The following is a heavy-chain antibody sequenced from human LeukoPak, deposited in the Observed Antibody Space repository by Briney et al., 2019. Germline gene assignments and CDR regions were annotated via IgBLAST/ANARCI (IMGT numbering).Heavy chain of an antibody. V-gene: IGHV1-2*02. CDR2: INPNSGGT. CDR3: ARGTPRGGRIVGATIFDY. D-gene: IGHD1-26*01. J-gene: IGHJ4*02. CDR1: GYTLTGYY. Sequence: SVKVSCKASGYTLTGYYMHWVRQAPGQGLEWMGWINPNSGGTNYALKFQGRVTMTRDTSISTAYMELSRLRSDDTAVYYCARGTPRGGRIVGATIFDYWGQGTLVTVSS.